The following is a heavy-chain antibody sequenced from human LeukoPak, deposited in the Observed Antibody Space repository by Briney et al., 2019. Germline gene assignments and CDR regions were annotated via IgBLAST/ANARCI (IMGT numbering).Heavy chain of an antibody. J-gene: IGHJ5*02. CDR1: GASISSYY. V-gene: IGHV4-59*08. D-gene: IGHD6-19*01. CDR3: ARWDDSAWAFGT. Sequence: SETLSLTCTVSGASISSYYWSWIRQPPGRGLEWIGYIYYSESTNYNPSLKSRVTISRDTSKNQLSLKLTSVTAADTAVYYCARWDDSAWAFGTWGPGTLVTVSS. CDR2: IYYSEST.